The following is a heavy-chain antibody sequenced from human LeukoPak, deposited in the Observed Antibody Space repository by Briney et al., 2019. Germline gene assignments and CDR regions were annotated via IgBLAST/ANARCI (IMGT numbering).Heavy chain of an antibody. CDR1: GFTFSSYA. CDR2: ISHTGGNA. D-gene: IGHD5-24*01. V-gene: IGHV3-23*01. Sequence: GGSLRLSCAASGFTFSSYAMSRVRQAPGKGLEWVSLISHTGGNAYYADSVRGRFTISRDNSKNTLYLQMNSLRAEDTAIYYCARDIQLSTWGLGTMVTVSS. CDR3: ARDIQLST. J-gene: IGHJ3*01.